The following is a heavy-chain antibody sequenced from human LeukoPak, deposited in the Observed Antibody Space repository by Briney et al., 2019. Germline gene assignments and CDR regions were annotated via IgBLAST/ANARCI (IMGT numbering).Heavy chain of an antibody. D-gene: IGHD3-22*01. J-gene: IGHJ4*02. CDR1: GFSVSNNY. Sequence: GGSLRLSCAASGFSVSNNYMSWVRQAPGKGLEWVSLIYSGGDKRYAASVKGRFTIPRDNSKNTLYLQMNSLRAEDTAVYYCASTMYYYDSSAPLDYWGQGTLVTVSS. V-gene: IGHV3-53*05. CDR2: IYSGGDK. CDR3: ASTMYYYDSSAPLDY.